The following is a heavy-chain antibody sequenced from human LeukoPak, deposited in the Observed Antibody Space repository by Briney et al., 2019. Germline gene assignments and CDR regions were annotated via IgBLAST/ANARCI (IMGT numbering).Heavy chain of an antibody. CDR3: ARGTPHLIDY. CDR1: GGSFSGYY. J-gene: IGHJ4*02. V-gene: IGHV4-34*09. Sequence: SETLSLTCAVYGGSFSGYYWGWVRQPPGKGLEWIGEINHSGNTNYNPSLKSRVTISVDTSKNQFSLKLSSVTAADTAVYYCARGTPHLIDYWGQGTLVTVSS. CDR2: INHSGNT.